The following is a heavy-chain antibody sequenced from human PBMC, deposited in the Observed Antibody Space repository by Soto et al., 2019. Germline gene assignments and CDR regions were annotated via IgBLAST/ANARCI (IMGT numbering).Heavy chain of an antibody. Sequence: SETLSLTCTVSGGSISSYYWSWIRQPPGKGLEWIGYIYYSGSTNYNPSLKSRVTISVDTAKNQFSLKLSSVTAADTAVYYCASSQLYYDILTGYYRGGNWFDPWGQGTLVTVSS. CDR2: IYYSGST. CDR1: GGSISSYY. D-gene: IGHD3-9*01. J-gene: IGHJ5*02. CDR3: ASSQLYYDILTGYYRGGNWFDP. V-gene: IGHV4-59*01.